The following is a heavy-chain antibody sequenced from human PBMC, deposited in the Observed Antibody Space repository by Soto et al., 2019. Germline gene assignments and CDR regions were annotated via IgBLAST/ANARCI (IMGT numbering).Heavy chain of an antibody. J-gene: IGHJ6*02. V-gene: IGHV4-31*03. CDR2: IYYSGST. CDR1: GGSISSGGYY. CDR3: ATEDTAMEVGTYGMDV. Sequence: SETLSLTCTVSGGSISSGGYYWSWIRQHPGKGLEWIGYIYYSGSTYYNPSLKSRVTISVDTSKNQFSLKLSSVTAADTAVYYCATEDTAMEVGTYGMDVWGQGTTVTVSS. D-gene: IGHD5-18*01.